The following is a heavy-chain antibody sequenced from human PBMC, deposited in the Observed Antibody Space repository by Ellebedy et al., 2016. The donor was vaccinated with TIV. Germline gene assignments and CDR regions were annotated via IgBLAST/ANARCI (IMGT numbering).Heavy chain of an antibody. CDR1: GFTFSSYA. J-gene: IGHJ5*02. CDR3: TKWRAGSGWP. V-gene: IGHV3-23*01. CDR2: ISGSGGST. D-gene: IGHD6-19*01. Sequence: PGGSLRLSCGVSGFTFSSYAMSWVRQAPGKGLEWVSGISGSGGSTDYADSVKGRFTISRDNSKNTLYLQMKSLRAEDTAVYYCTKWRAGSGWPWGQGTLVTVSS.